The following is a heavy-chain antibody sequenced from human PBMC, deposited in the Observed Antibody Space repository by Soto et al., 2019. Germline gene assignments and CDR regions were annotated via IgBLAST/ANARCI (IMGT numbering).Heavy chain of an antibody. V-gene: IGHV4-4*07. CDR2: IYTSGST. D-gene: IGHD1-26*01. J-gene: IGHJ4*02. CDR1: GGSISSYY. Sequence: SETLSLTCTVSGGSISSYYWSWIRQPAGKGLEWIGRIYTSGSTNYNPSLKSRVTMSVDTSKNQFSLKLSSVTAADTAVYYCARDGGGLSIVGSYFDYWGQGTLVTVSS. CDR3: ARDGGGLSIVGSYFDY.